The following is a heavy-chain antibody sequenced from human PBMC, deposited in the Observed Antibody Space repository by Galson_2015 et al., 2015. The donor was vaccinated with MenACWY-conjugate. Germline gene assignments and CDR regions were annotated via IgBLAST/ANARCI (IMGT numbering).Heavy chain of an antibody. J-gene: IGHJ4*02. CDR3: ARGCSGGSCSVY. V-gene: IGHV3-30-3*01. Sequence: SLRLSCAASGFTFSAYAMHWVRQAPGKGLEWMAVISYDGTRKFYADSVKGRFTISRDNSKNTLYLQMNSLRVEDTAIYYCARGCSGGSCSVYWGQGTLVTVSS. CDR1: GFTFSAYA. D-gene: IGHD2-15*01. CDR2: ISYDGTRK.